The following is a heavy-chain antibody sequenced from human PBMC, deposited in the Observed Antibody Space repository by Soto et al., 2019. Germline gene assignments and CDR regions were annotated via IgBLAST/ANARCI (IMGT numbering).Heavy chain of an antibody. J-gene: IGHJ5*02. Sequence: ASVKASCKASGYTFTGYYMHWVRQAPGQGLEWMGWINPNSGGTNYAQKFQGWVTMTRDASISTAYMELSRLRSDDTAVYYCARLFGRLGGWFDPWGQGTLVTVSS. CDR2: INPNSGGT. V-gene: IGHV1-2*04. D-gene: IGHD3-9*01. CDR3: ARLFGRLGGWFDP. CDR1: GYTFTGYY.